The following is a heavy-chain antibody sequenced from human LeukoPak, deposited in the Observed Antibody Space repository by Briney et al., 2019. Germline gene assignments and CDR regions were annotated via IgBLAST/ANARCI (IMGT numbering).Heavy chain of an antibody. V-gene: IGHV3-21*01. CDR2: ISSSSSYM. Sequence: GGSLRLSCAASGFTFSSYSMNWVRQAPGKGLEWVSSISSSSSYMYYADSVKGRFTISRDNAKNSLYLQMNSLRAEDTAVYYCARVRSAVVVPAATDYWGQGTLVTVSS. D-gene: IGHD2-2*01. J-gene: IGHJ4*02. CDR1: GFTFSSYS. CDR3: ARVRSAVVVPAATDY.